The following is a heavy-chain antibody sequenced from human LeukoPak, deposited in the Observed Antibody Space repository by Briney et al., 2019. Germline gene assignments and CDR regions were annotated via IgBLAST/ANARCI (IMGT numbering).Heavy chain of an antibody. D-gene: IGHD5-12*01. CDR1: GDSVSINSAA. V-gene: IGHV6-1*01. J-gene: IGHJ6*02. CDR2: TYYRSKWYN. Sequence: SQTLSLTCAISGDSVSINSAAWNWIRQSPSRGLEWLGRTYYRSKWYNDYAVSVKSRITINPDTSKNQFSLKLSSVTAADTAVYYCARESLDIEPPSIDGMDVWGQGTTVTVSS. CDR3: ARESLDIEPPSIDGMDV.